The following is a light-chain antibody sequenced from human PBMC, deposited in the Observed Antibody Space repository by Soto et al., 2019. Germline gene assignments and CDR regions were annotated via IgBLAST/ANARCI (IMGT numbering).Light chain of an antibody. J-gene: IGKJ5*01. CDR2: DAS. V-gene: IGKV3-11*01. CDR1: QSVSSY. Sequence: EIVLTQSPATLSLSPGERATLSCRASQSVSSYLAWYQQKPGQAPRLLIYDASNRATGIPARFSGSGSGTEFTLTISSLEPDDFAFYYCQQRSNWPITFGRGTRLEIK. CDR3: QQRSNWPIT.